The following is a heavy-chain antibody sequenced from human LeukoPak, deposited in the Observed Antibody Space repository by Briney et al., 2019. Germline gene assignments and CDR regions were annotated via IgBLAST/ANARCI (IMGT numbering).Heavy chain of an antibody. Sequence: ASVKVSCKASGYTFTTYGISWVRQAPGQGLEWMGWISAYNGKINYAHKFQGRVTMTTDTSTSTAYMELRSLRSDDTAVYYCARDSPMPGYSSSKDAFDISGQGTRVTVSS. V-gene: IGHV1-18*01. J-gene: IGHJ3*02. D-gene: IGHD5-12*01. CDR2: ISAYNGKI. CDR1: GYTFTTYG. CDR3: ARDSPMPGYSSSKDAFDI.